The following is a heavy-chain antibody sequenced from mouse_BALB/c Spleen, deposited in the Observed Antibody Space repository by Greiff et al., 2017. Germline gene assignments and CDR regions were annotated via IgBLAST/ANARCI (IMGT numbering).Heavy chain of an antibody. CDR2: IYPGSGNT. V-gene: IGHV1-77*01. D-gene: IGHD4-1*01. Sequence: QVQLKQSGAELARPGASVKLSCKASGYTFTDYYINWVKQRTGQGLEWIGEIYPGSGNTYYNEKFKGKATLTADKSSSTAYMQLSSLTSEDSAVYFCARGLTNWGLDYWGQGTTLTVSS. CDR1: GYTFTDYY. J-gene: IGHJ2*01. CDR3: ARGLTNWGLDY.